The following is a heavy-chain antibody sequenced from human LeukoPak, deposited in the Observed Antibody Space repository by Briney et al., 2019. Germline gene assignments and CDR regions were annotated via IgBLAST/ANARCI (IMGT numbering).Heavy chain of an antibody. CDR3: ARGLLSEKGFDY. CDR1: GGSISSYY. D-gene: IGHD3-22*01. V-gene: IGHV4-59*12. CDR2: IYYSGST. Sequence: SETLSLTCTVSGGSISSYYWSWIRQPPGKGLEWIGYIYYSGSTNYNPSLKSRVTISVDTSKNQFSLKLSSVTAADTAVYYCARGLLSEKGFDYWGQGTLDTVSS. J-gene: IGHJ4*02.